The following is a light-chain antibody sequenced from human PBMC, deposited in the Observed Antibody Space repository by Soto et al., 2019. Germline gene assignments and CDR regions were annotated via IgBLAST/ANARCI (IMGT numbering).Light chain of an antibody. J-gene: IGKJ4*01. CDR3: QQYDTYPLT. V-gene: IGKV1-5*01. CDR1: QSISNL. CDR2: DAS. Sequence: DIQMTQSPSTLSATAGDSVTITCRASQSISNLLAWYQQKPGQAPKLLIYDASSLESGVPSRFSGSGSGTEFTLTISSLQPDDFATYYCQQYDTYPLTFGGGTKVDIK.